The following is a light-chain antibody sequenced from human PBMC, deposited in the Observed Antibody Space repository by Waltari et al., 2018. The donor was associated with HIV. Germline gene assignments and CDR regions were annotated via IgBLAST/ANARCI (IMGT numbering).Light chain of an antibody. CDR2: TNT. CDR3: AAWDDSLNGVV. V-gene: IGLV1-44*01. Sequence: QSVLTQPPSASGPPGQRVTISCSGSRSNIGGNPVNWFQPRPGPAPKLLIYTNTRRPSGVPDRVSGSKSGTSASLAISGLQSEDEADYYCAAWDDSLNGVVFGGGTKLTVL. CDR1: RSNIGGNP. J-gene: IGLJ2*01.